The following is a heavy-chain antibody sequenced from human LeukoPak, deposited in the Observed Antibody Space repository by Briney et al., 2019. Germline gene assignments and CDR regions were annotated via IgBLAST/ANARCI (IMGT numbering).Heavy chain of an antibody. J-gene: IGHJ4*02. CDR2: IYPGHSDT. V-gene: IGHV5-51*03. CDR1: GYIFTNYW. D-gene: IGHD6-13*01. CDR3: ATRGITAAGTGFDY. Sequence: GESLTVSCNGSGYIFTNYWIGWVRRMPGKGVEGMGLIYPGHSDTIYSPSFQGQVTISADKSITTAYLQWSSLKASDTAVYYCATRGITAAGTGFDYWGQGTLVTVSS.